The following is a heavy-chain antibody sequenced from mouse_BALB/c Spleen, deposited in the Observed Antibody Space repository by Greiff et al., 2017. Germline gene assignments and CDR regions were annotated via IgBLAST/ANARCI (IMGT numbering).Heavy chain of an antibody. Sequence: EVQRVESGGGLVKPGGSLKLSCAASGFTFSSYAMSWVRQTPEKRLEWVASISSGGSTYYPDSVKGRFTISRDNARNILYLQMSSLRSEDTAMYYCARGEGLRRGGRCAYWGQGTLVTVSA. J-gene: IGHJ3*01. CDR2: ISSGGST. V-gene: IGHV5-6-5*01. D-gene: IGHD2-2*01. CDR3: ARGEGLRRGGRCAY. CDR1: GFTFSSYA.